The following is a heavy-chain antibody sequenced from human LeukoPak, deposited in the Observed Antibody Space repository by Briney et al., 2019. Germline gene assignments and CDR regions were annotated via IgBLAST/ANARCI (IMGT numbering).Heavy chain of an antibody. CDR3: ARDSLPLYGSGTGLDP. CDR1: GFTFSDYY. J-gene: IGHJ5*02. V-gene: IGHV3-11*06. CDR2: ISSSSSYI. Sequence: GGSLRLSCAASGFTFSDYYMSWIRQAPGKGLEWVSSISSSSSYIYYADSVKGRFTISRDNAKNSLYLQMNSLRAEDTAVYYCARDSLPLYGSGTGLDPWGQGTLVTVSS. D-gene: IGHD3-10*01.